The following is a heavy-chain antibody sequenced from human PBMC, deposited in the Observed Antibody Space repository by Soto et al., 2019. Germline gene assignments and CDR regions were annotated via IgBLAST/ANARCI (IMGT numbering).Heavy chain of an antibody. Sequence: PGGSLRLSCAASGFTLSAYGMHWVRQAPGKGLEWVAVISSDGSNEYYADSVKGRFTVSRDNSKNTLYLQMNSLRGDDTAVYYCARPRILCGSDCPLGYWGQGTLVTVSS. V-gene: IGHV3-30*03. J-gene: IGHJ4*02. D-gene: IGHD2-21*02. CDR2: ISSDGSNE. CDR3: ARPRILCGSDCPLGY. CDR1: GFTLSAYG.